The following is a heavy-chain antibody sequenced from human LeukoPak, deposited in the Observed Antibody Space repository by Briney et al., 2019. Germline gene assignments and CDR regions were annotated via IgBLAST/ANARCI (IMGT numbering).Heavy chain of an antibody. V-gene: IGHV3-30-3*01. CDR1: GFTFSSYA. CDR3: ARGTYYYDSSGYYPDY. CDR2: ISYDGSNK. D-gene: IGHD3-22*01. Sequence: GGSLRLSCAASGFTFSSYAMHWVRQAPGKGLEWVAVISYDGSNKYYADSVMGRFTISRDNSKNTLYLQMNSLRAEDTAVYYCARGTYYYDSSGYYPDYWGQGTLVTVSS. J-gene: IGHJ4*02.